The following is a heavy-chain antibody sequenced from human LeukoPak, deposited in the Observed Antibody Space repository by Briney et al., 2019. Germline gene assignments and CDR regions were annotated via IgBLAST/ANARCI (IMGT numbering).Heavy chain of an antibody. CDR3: AKRSRITMIVVVITPWFDY. CDR2: ISGDSKYI. V-gene: IGHV3-21*04. D-gene: IGHD3-22*01. J-gene: IGHJ4*02. Sequence: PGGSLRLSCAGSGFTFSRYTFNWVRQAPGRGLEWVSAISGDSKYIYYTDSVKGRFTISRDNAKHSVFLQMNSLRAEDTAVYYCAKRSRITMIVVVITPWFDYWGQGTLVTVSS. CDR1: GFTFSRYT.